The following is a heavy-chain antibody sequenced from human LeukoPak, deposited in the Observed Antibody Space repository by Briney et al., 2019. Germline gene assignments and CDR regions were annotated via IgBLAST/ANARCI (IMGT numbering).Heavy chain of an antibody. CDR2: IRYDGSNK. J-gene: IGHJ4*02. V-gene: IGHV3-30*02. CDR1: GFAFSGYS. CDR3: ARGHYSSSWYEDYFDY. Sequence: GGSLRLSCAASGFAFSGYSMHWVRQAPGKGLEWVAFIRYDGSNKYYADSVKGRFTISRDNSKNTLYLQMNSLRAEDTAVYYCARGHYSSSWYEDYFDYWGQGTLVTVSS. D-gene: IGHD6-13*01.